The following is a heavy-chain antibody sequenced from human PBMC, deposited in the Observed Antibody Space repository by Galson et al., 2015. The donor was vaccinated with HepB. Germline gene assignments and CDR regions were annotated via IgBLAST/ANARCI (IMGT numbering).Heavy chain of an antibody. Sequence: SVKVSCKASGYAFTSYGLSWVRQAPGQGLEWMGWISAYNGDTNYAQKLRDRVTMTTDTSRRTAYLEVRSLRSDDTAVYFCAISTTTTDPLDHWGQGTLVTVSS. CDR3: AISTTTTDPLDH. J-gene: IGHJ1*01. D-gene: IGHD1-1*01. V-gene: IGHV1-18*01. CDR1: GYAFTSYG. CDR2: ISAYNGDT.